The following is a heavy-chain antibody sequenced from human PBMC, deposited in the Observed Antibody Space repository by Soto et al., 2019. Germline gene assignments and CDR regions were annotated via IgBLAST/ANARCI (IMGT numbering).Heavy chain of an antibody. CDR2: ISVYNGNT. J-gene: IGHJ6*02. CDR3: ARENPPDV. Sequence: ASVKVSCKTSGYTFTSHGISWLRQSPGQGIEWMGWISVYNGNTNYPQKVQDRVTMTTYTSTSTAYMELRSPRSDDTAVYYCARENPPDVWGQGTTVTVSS. CDR1: GYTFTSHG. V-gene: IGHV1-18*04.